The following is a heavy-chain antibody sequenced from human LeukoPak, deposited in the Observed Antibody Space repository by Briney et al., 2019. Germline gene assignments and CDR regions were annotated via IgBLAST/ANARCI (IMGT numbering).Heavy chain of an antibody. D-gene: IGHD6-13*01. CDR2: ISYDGSNK. Sequence: SGGSLRLSCAASGFTFSSYWMHWVRQAPGKGLEWVAVISYDGSNKYYADSVKGRFTISRDNSKNTLYLQMNSLRAEDTAVYYCARDLVSSSWTLDYWGQGTLVTVSS. CDR3: ARDLVSSSWTLDY. CDR1: GFTFSSYW. J-gene: IGHJ4*02. V-gene: IGHV3-30-3*01.